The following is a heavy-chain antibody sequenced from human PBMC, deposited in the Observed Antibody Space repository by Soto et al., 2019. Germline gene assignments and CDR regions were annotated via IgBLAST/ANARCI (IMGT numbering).Heavy chain of an antibody. V-gene: IGHV4-31*03. D-gene: IGHD1-1*01. CDR1: GGSISSGGYY. CDR3: ARDPKAWNAFDI. J-gene: IGHJ3*02. Sequence: SETLSLTCTVSGGSISSGGYYWSWIRQHPGKGLEWIGYIYYSGSTYYNPSLKSRVTISVDTSKNQFSLKLSSVTAADTAVYYCARDPKAWNAFDIWGQGTMVTVSS. CDR2: IYYSGST.